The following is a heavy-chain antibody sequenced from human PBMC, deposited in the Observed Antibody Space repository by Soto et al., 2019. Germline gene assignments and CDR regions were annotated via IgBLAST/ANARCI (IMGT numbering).Heavy chain of an antibody. Sequence: EVPLVESGGDLIQPGGSLRLSCAASGFTVSSNYMGWVRQAPGKGLEWVSLIYSGGDTYYADSVKGRFTISRDNYQNTLYLQMSSLRVEDTAVYYCTRAISDYRYFDYWGQGTLVTVSP. J-gene: IGHJ4*02. V-gene: IGHV3-53*01. CDR2: IYSGGDT. D-gene: IGHD3-16*02. CDR3: TRAISDYRYFDY. CDR1: GFTVSSNY.